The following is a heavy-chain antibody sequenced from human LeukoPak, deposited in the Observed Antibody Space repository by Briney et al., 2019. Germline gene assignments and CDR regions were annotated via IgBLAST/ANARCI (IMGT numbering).Heavy chain of an antibody. Sequence: ASVNVSCKASGYTFTSYDINWVRQATGQGLEWMGYINTITGSPTYAQGFTGRFVFSLDTSVSTAYLQISSLKAEDTAVYYCARDSYWGQGTLVTVSS. CDR3: ARDSY. V-gene: IGHV7-4-1*02. J-gene: IGHJ4*02. CDR2: INTITGSP. CDR1: GYTFTSYD.